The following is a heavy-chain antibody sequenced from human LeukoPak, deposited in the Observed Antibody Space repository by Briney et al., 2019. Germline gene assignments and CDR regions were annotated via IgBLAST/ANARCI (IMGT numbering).Heavy chain of an antibody. J-gene: IGHJ6*02. Sequence: PSETLTLTCTVSGGSISSYYWRWIRQPPGKGLEWVGYIYYSGSTKYYPSPERRVTISVEKSKNHFSSKQISAASADTAVYYCARDRRYGPEDYYGMDVWGQGTTVTVSS. D-gene: IGHD1-14*01. CDR2: IYYSGST. V-gene: IGHV4-59*01. CDR1: GGSISSYY. CDR3: ARDRRYGPEDYYGMDV.